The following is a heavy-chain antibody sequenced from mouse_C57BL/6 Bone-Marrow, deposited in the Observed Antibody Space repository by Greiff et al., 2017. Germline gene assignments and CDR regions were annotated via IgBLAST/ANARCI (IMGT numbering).Heavy chain of an antibody. D-gene: IGHD2-3*01. CDR1: GFSINSDCY. Sequence: EVQGVESGPSLVRPSQTLSLTCTVTGFSINSDCYWIWIRQFPGNKLEYIGYTFYSGITYYNPSLESRTYITRDTSKNQFSLKLSSVTTEDTATYYCARGSGYYLYYAMDYWGQGTSVTVSS. CDR3: ARGSGYYLYYAMDY. J-gene: IGHJ4*01. V-gene: IGHV3-3*01. CDR2: TFYSGIT.